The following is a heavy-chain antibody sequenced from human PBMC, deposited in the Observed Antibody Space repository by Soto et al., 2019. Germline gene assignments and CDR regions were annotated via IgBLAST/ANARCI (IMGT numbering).Heavy chain of an antibody. J-gene: IGHJ6*02. D-gene: IGHD3-22*01. Sequence: PSETLSLTCTVSGGSISSYYWSWIRQPPGKGLEWIGYIYYSGSTNYNPSLKSRVTISVDTSKNQFSLKLSSVTAADTAVYYCARDRHYYDSSGYYGMDVWGQGTTVTVSS. CDR1: GGSISSYY. CDR2: IYYSGST. V-gene: IGHV4-59*01. CDR3: ARDRHYYDSSGYYGMDV.